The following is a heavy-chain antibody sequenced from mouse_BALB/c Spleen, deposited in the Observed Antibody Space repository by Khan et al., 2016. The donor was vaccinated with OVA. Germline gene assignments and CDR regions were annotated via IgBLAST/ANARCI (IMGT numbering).Heavy chain of an antibody. Sequence: QAQLKESGPGLVAPSQSLSITCTISGFSLTNYGIHWVRQPPGKGLEWLVVIWCDGSTNSISDLRSRLSISQDNFKSPVFLNMTSLQTDATAMYYCARQPYYHYYVMDYWGQGTSVTVAS. V-gene: IGHV2-6-1*01. CDR1: GFSLTNYG. J-gene: IGHJ4*01. D-gene: IGHD2-10*01. CDR3: ARQPYYHYYVMDY. CDR2: IWCDGST.